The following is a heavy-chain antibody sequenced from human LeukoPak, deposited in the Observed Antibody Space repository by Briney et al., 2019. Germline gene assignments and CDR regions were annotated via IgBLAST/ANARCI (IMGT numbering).Heavy chain of an antibody. CDR2: IKQDGSEK. D-gene: IGHD6-19*01. CDR1: GFTFSSYW. V-gene: IGHV3-7*01. Sequence: GGSLRLSXAASGFTFSSYWMSWVRQAPGKGLEWVVNIKQDGSEKYYVDSVKGRFTISRDNAKNSLYLQMNSLRAEDTAVYYCARAVVPAVAGDDAFDIWGQGTMVTVSS. CDR3: ARAVVPAVAGDDAFDI. J-gene: IGHJ3*02.